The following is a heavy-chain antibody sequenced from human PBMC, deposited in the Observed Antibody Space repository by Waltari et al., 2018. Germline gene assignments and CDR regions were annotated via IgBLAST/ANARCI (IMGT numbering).Heavy chain of an antibody. Sequence: EVQLLEYGGGLVQPGGSLRLYCAASGFTFSSHAMSWVRHAPGKGLECVSVIYIGGSTYYADSVKVRFTISRDNSKNTLYLQMNSLRAEDTAVYYCAKDFGGSYYSDYWGQGTLVTVSS. J-gene: IGHJ4*02. CDR3: AKDFGGSYYSDY. CDR2: IYIGGST. D-gene: IGHD1-26*01. V-gene: IGHV3-23*03. CDR1: GFTFSSHA.